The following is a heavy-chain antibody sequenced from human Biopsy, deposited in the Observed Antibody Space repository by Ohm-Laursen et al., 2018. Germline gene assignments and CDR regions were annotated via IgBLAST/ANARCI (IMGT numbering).Heavy chain of an antibody. CDR3: ARHPTGFWFDP. J-gene: IGHJ5*02. Sequence: TLSLTCTVSGGSVSGNVAYWAWIRQPPGKGLESIGSIFYSGITYYNPSLQSRVTMSVDTPKNQFSLNLTSVTAADTAVYYCARHPTGFWFDPWGQGTLVIVSS. CDR2: IFYSGIT. V-gene: IGHV4-39*01. CDR1: GGSVSGNVAY.